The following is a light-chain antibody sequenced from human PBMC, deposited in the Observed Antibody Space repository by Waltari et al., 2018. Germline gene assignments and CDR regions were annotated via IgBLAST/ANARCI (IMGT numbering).Light chain of an antibody. CDR3: QQRDSWPLT. CDR2: GVS. Sequence: ELVLTQSPATLSVSPGERAALSCKASQNVGSQLGWYQQRPGQAPRLLIDGVSNRASGVPARFSGSGSGTDFTLTISSLEPEDVAGYYCQQRDSWPLTFGGGTKVEIK. J-gene: IGKJ4*01. V-gene: IGKV3-11*01. CDR1: QNVGSQ.